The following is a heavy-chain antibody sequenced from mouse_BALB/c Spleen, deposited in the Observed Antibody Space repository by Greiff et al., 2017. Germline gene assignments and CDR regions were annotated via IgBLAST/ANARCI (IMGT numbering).Heavy chain of an antibody. Sequence: EVQLHQSGAELVRSGASVKLSCTASGFNIKDYYMHWVKQRPEQGLEWIGWIDPENGDTEYAPKFQGKATMTADTSSNTAYLQLSSLTSEDTAVYYCNAWTARARMDYWGQGTSVTVSS. CDR2: IDPENGDT. CDR1: GFNIKDYY. D-gene: IGHD3-2*01. J-gene: IGHJ4*01. V-gene: IGHV14-4*02. CDR3: NAWTARARMDY.